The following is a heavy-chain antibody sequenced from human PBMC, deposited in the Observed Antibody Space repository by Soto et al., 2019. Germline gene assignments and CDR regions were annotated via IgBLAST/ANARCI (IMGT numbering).Heavy chain of an antibody. V-gene: IGHV1-18*01. CDR1: GYTFTSYG. CDR3: ARDRYCGGDCYSFLAYYYYGMDV. J-gene: IGHJ6*02. CDR2: ISAYNGNT. D-gene: IGHD2-21*02. Sequence: ASVKVSCKASGYTFTSYGISWVRQAPGQGLEWMGWISAYNGNTNYAQKLQGRVTMTTDTSTSTAYMELRSLRSDDTAVYYCARDRYCGGDCYSFLAYYYYGMDVWGQGTTVTV.